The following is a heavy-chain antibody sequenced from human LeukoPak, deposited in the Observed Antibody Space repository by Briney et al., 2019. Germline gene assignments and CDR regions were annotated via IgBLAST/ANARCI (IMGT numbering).Heavy chain of an antibody. CDR1: GFTFSSYA. J-gene: IGHJ5*02. V-gene: IGHV3-23*01. D-gene: IGHD6-13*01. CDR3: AKDLSSSSWPAWFDP. Sequence: GGSLRLSCAASGFTFSSYAMSWVRQAPGKGLEWVSAISGSGGSTYYADSVKGRFTISRDNSKNTLYLRMNSLRAEDTAVYYCAKDLSSSSWPAWFDPWGQGTLVTVSS. CDR2: ISGSGGST.